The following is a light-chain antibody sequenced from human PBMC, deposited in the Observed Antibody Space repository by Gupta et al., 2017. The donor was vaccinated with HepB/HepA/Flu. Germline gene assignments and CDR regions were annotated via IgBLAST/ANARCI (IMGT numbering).Light chain of an antibody. CDR3: QQYYSTPPIT. CDR2: WAS. Sequence: DIVMTPSPDSLAGSLGERATINCKSSQSVLYSSNNKNYLAWYQQKPGQPPKLLIYWASTRESGVPDRFSGSGSGTDFTLTISSLQAEDVAVYYCQQYYSTPPITFGQGTRLEIK. J-gene: IGKJ5*01. CDR1: QSVLYSSNNKNY. V-gene: IGKV4-1*01.